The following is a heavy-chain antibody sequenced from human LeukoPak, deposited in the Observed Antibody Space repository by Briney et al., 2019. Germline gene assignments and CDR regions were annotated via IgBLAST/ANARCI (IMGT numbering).Heavy chain of an antibody. V-gene: IGHV3-9*01. CDR1: GFTFDDYA. CDR3: ARVSGSYGDSAY. Sequence: PGRSLRLSCAASGFTFDDYAMHWVRQAPGKGLEWVSGISWNSGSIGYADSVKGRFTISRDNAKNSLYLQMNSLRAEDTAVYYCARVSGSYGDSAYWGQGTLVTVSS. CDR2: ISWNSGSI. J-gene: IGHJ4*02. D-gene: IGHD1-26*01.